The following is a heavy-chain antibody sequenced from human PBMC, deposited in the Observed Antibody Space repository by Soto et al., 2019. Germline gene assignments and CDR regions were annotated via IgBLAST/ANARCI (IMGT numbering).Heavy chain of an antibody. V-gene: IGHV1-69*13. D-gene: IGHD2-15*01. CDR3: ARVVVAATSGYNWFDP. J-gene: IGHJ5*02. CDR2: IIPIFGTA. CDR1: GGTFSSYA. Sequence: SVKVSCKASGGTFSSYAISWVRQAPGQGLEWMGGIIPIFGTANYAQKFQGRVTITADESTSTAYMELSSLRSEDTAVYYCARVVVAATSGYNWFDPWGQGTLVTVSS.